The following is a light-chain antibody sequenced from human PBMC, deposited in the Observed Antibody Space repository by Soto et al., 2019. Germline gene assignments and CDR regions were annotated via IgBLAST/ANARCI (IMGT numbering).Light chain of an antibody. CDR1: QSVGTN. CDR3: QQYNHWLRT. CDR2: SAS. Sequence: EIVMTQSPATLSVSPGESVSLSCRASQSVGTNLAWYQQKPGQAPRLLIFSASTRATGIPDSFSGSGSGTEFTLAISSLQSEDFALYYCQQYNHWLRTFGGGTKVEIK. V-gene: IGKV3-15*01. J-gene: IGKJ4*01.